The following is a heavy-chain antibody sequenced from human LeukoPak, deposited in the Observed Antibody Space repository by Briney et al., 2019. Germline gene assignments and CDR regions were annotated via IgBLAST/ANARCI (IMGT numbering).Heavy chain of an antibody. CDR3: ARGRDDYMDV. V-gene: IGHV4-39*07. Sequence: PSETLSLTCTVSGGSISSSSYYWGWIRQPPGTGLEWIGSIYYSGSTYYNPSLKSRVTISVDTSKNQFSLKLSSVTAADTAVYYCARGRDDYMDVWGKGTTVTVSS. CDR2: IYYSGST. J-gene: IGHJ6*03. CDR1: GGSISSSSYY. D-gene: IGHD3-10*01.